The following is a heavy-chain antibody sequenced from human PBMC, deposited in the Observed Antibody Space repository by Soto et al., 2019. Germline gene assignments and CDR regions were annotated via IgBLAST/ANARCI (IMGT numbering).Heavy chain of an antibody. CDR3: AREDHGGLLPGYYYYGMDV. Sequence: GGSLRLSCAASGFIFSSYAMNWVRQAPGNGLEWVALTSYDGSKKYYADSVKGRFTISRDNSRDTLYLQMNSLRPEDTAVYYCAREDHGGLLPGYYYYGMDVWGQGTTVTVSS. J-gene: IGHJ6*02. V-gene: IGHV3-30-3*01. CDR2: TSYDGSKK. CDR1: GFIFSSYA. D-gene: IGHD3-16*01.